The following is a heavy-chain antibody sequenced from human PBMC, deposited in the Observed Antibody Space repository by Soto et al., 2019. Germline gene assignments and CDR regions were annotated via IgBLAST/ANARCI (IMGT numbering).Heavy chain of an antibody. CDR2: INHSGST. Sequence: SETLCVSCAFYGGSFSGYYWSWIRQPPGKGLDSLGEINHSGSTNYNPSLKSRVTISVDTSKNQFSLKLSSVTAADTAVYYCARDDLAVARRGHVGYSYYYGMDVWGQGTTFTVSS. CDR3: ARDDLAVARRGHVGYSYYYGMDV. V-gene: IGHV4-34*01. D-gene: IGHD6-19*01. CDR1: GGSFSGYY. J-gene: IGHJ6*01.